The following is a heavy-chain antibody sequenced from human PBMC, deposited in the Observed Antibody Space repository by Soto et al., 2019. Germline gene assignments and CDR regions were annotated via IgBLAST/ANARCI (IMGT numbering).Heavy chain of an antibody. J-gene: IGHJ4*02. D-gene: IGHD1-7*01. V-gene: IGHV4-59*01. CDR2: IDHSGST. Sequence: SETLSLTCTVSGGSISSYYWSRIRQPPGKGLEWIGYIDHSGSTNYTPSLKSRVTISVDTSKNQFSLKLSSVTAADTAVYYCARDITGTTQTGFDYWGQGTLVTVSS. CDR3: ARDITGTTQTGFDY. CDR1: GGSISSYY.